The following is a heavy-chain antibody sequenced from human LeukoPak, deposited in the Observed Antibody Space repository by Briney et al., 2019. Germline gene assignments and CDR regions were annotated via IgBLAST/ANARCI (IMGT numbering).Heavy chain of an antibody. D-gene: IGHD2/OR15-2a*01. CDR1: GYTFTNYF. Sequence: ASVTVSCTASGYTFTNYFMHWVRQAPGRGLEWMGVINPSGGGTTYAPRFQGRVTMTRDTSTSTVHMELSSLRSEDTAVYYCARGQNKCLGHWGQGTLVTVSS. J-gene: IGHJ4*02. V-gene: IGHV1-46*01. CDR3: ARGQNKCLGH. CDR2: INPSGGGT.